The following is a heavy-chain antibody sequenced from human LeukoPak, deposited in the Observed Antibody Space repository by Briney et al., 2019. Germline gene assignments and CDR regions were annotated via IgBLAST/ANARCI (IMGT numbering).Heavy chain of an antibody. J-gene: IGHJ4*02. CDR1: GGSINSLTYY. CDR3: TGYSAGWSSGGGY. Sequence: SETLSLTCTVSGGSINSLTYYWGWIRQPPGKGLEWIASIYYSGTTYYSPSLKSRVAISVNRSNNQFSLRLSSVTAADTAVYFCTGYSAGWSSGGGYWGQGTAVTVSS. D-gene: IGHD6-19*01. CDR2: IYYSGTT. V-gene: IGHV4-39*01.